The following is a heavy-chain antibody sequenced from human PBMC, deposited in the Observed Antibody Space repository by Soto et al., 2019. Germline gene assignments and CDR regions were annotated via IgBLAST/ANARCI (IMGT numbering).Heavy chain of an antibody. J-gene: IGHJ4*02. Sequence: PSETLSLTCTVSGGSISSSSYYWGWIRQPPGKGLEWIGSIYYSGSTYYNPSLKSRVTISVDTSKNQFSLKLSSVTAADTAVYYCARHPRGSGGGPSAAPIYYFDYWGQGTLVTVSS. D-gene: IGHD3-10*01. CDR3: ARHPRGSGGGPSAAPIYYFDY. CDR1: GGSISSSSYY. CDR2: IYYSGST. V-gene: IGHV4-39*01.